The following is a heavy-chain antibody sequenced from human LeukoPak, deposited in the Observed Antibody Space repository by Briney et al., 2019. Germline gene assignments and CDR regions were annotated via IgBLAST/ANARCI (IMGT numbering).Heavy chain of an antibody. D-gene: IGHD3-9*01. CDR3: ANWGDYDILTGYYDSDY. Sequence: GGSLRLSCAASGFTFSNYAMSWVRQAPGKGLEWDSAIVGSGGSTYYADSVKGRFTISRDNPKNTLYLQMNSLRAEDTAVYYCANWGDYDILTGYYDSDYWGQGTLVTVSS. V-gene: IGHV3-23*01. CDR2: IVGSGGST. CDR1: GFTFSNYA. J-gene: IGHJ4*02.